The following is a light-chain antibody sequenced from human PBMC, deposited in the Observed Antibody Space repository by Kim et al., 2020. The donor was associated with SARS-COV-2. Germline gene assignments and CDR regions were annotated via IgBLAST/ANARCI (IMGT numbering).Light chain of an antibody. CDR3: QHYDDSWA. Sequence: EKVMTQFPATLSLSPGQRVTLSCRASQSVGTKLAWYQQKPGQSPRLLIYGASTRATGIPGRFSASGSGTQFTLTINTLQSEDFAIYYCQHYDDSWAFGQGTKVDIK. CDR2: GAS. V-gene: IGKV3-15*01. CDR1: QSVGTK. J-gene: IGKJ1*01.